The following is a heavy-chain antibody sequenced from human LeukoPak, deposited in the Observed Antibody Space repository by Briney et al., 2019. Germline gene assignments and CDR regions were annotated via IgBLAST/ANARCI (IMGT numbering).Heavy chain of an antibody. J-gene: IGHJ3*02. V-gene: IGHV3-74*01. CDR3: VRETFIAMVGSHALDI. CDR2: IYSDGRTT. CDR1: GFIFSNFW. Sequence: PGGSLRLSCAASGFIFSNFWMHWVRQAPGKGLVWVSRIYSDGRTTDYADSVRGRFTISRDNAKNMLYLQMSGLNAEDTAVYYCVRETFIAMVGSHALDIWGQGTMVTVSS. D-gene: IGHD6-19*01.